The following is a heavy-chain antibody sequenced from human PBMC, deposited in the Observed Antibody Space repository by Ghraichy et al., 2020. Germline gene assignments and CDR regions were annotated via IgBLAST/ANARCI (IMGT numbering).Heavy chain of an antibody. CDR1: GYTFTSYA. CDR3: ARDEGPYYDFWSGTLPGGY. D-gene: IGHD3-3*01. V-gene: IGHV1-3*01. Sequence: ASVKVSCKASGYTFTSYAMHWVRQAPGQRLEWMGWINAGNGNTKYSQKFQGRVTITRDTSASTAYMELSSLRSEDTAVYYCARDEGPYYDFWSGTLPGGYWGQGTLVTVSS. CDR2: INAGNGNT. J-gene: IGHJ4*02.